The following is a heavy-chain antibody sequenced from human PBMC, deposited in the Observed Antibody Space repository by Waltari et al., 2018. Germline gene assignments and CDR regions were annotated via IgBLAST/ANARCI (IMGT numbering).Heavy chain of an antibody. CDR2: IIPILGIA. D-gene: IGHD3-10*01. CDR3: ARGPYPTITMVRGGWFDP. J-gene: IGHJ5*02. CDR1: GGTFSSYA. Sequence: QVQLVQSGAEVKKPGSSVKVSCKASGGTFSSYAISWVRQAPGQGLEWMGRIIPILGIANYGQKFQGRVTITADKSTSTAYMELSSLRSEDTAVYYCARGPYPTITMVRGGWFDPWGQGTLVTVSS. V-gene: IGHV1-69*04.